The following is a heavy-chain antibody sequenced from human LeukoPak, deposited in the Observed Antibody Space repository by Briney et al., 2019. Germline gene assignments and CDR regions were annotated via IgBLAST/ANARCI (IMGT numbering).Heavy chain of an antibody. Sequence: TSETLSLTCAVSGVSISSNNWWGWVRQPPGKGLEWIGEIYHSGSPNYNPSLKSRVTISVDKSRNHFSLNLSSVTAADTAVYYCARVLVYAIGHFDYWGQGTLVTVSS. CDR2: IYHSGSP. CDR1: GVSISSNNW. J-gene: IGHJ4*02. CDR3: ARVLVYAIGHFDY. D-gene: IGHD2-8*01. V-gene: IGHV4-4*02.